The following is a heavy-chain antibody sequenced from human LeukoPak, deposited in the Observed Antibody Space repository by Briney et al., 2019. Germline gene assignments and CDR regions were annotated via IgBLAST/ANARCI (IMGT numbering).Heavy chain of an antibody. CDR1: GLTFSSAW. CDR2: IRSKAYGGTT. D-gene: IGHD3-10*01. V-gene: IGHV3-15*01. J-gene: IGHJ5*02. Sequence: GGSLRLSCAASGLTFSSAWMAWVRLAPGKGLEWVGRIRSKAYGGTTDYAEPVKGRFIISRDDSENTVYLQMNSLKTEDTGDYYCTTVGVYYYDHWGQGTRVTVSS. CDR3: TTVGVYYYDH.